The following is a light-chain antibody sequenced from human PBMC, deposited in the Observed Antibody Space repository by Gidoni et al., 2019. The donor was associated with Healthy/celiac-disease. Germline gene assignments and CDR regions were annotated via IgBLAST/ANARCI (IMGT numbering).Light chain of an antibody. CDR3: QQYNSYSQYT. V-gene: IGKV1-5*01. J-gene: IGKJ2*01. CDR1: QSISSW. CDR2: DAS. Sequence: DIHMTQSPSTLSASVGDRVTITCRASQSISSWLAWYQQKPGKAPKLLIYDASSLESGVPSRFSGSGSGTEFTLTISSLQPDDFATYYCQQYNSYSQYTFGQGTKLEIK.